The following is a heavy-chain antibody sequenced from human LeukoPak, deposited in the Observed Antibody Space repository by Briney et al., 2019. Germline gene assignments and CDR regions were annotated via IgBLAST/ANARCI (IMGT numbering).Heavy chain of an antibody. Sequence: GGSLRLSCAASGFTFSSYAMSWVRQAPGKGLEWISYISTTGTTIHYADSVKGRFAISRDNAKSSLYLQMNSLRDEDTAVYYCARVWQDYSGVDYWGQGTLVTVSS. D-gene: IGHD2-21*01. CDR1: GFTFSSYA. J-gene: IGHJ4*02. V-gene: IGHV3-48*02. CDR3: ARVWQDYSGVDY. CDR2: ISTTGTTI.